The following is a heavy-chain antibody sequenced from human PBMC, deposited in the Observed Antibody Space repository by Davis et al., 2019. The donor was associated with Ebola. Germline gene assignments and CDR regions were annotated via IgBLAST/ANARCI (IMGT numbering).Heavy chain of an antibody. D-gene: IGHD3-3*02. CDR3: VSGQHYAFDV. CDR2: TWYDGSNK. Sequence: PGRSLRLSCAASGFSFSSYGMHWVRRAPGKGLEWVAVTWYDGSNKYYADSVKGRFTISRDNAENSLFLQMITLRDEDTAVYYCVSGQHYAFDVWGQGTMVTVSS. V-gene: IGHV3-33*01. CDR1: GFSFSSYG. J-gene: IGHJ3*01.